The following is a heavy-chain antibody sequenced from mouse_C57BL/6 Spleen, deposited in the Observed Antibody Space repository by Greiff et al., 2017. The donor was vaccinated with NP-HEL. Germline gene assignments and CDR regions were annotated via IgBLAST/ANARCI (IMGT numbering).Heavy chain of an antibody. CDR1: GYTFTDYN. V-gene: IGHV1-22*01. CDR3: ARKGRSSYGYFDV. D-gene: IGHD1-1*01. Sequence: VQLQQSGPELVKPGASVKMSCKASGYTFTDYNMHWVKQSHGKSLEWIGYINPNNGGTSYNQKFKGKATLTVNKSSSTAYMELRSLTSEDSAVYYCARKGRSSYGYFDVWGTGTTVTVSS. CDR2: INPNNGGT. J-gene: IGHJ1*03.